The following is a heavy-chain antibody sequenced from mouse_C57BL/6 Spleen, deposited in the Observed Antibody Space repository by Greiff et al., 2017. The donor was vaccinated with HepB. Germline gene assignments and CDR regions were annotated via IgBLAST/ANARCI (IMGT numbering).Heavy chain of an antibody. J-gene: IGHJ4*01. CDR2: IWSDGST. V-gene: IGHV2-6-1*01. CDR3: ARHADYSNYGAMDY. CDR1: GFSLTSYG. D-gene: IGHD2-5*01. Sequence: QVQLQQSGPGLVAPSQSLSITCTVSGFSLTSYGVHWVRQPPGKGLEWLVVIWSDGSTTYNSALKSRLSISKDNSKSQVFLKMNSLQTDDTAMYYCARHADYSNYGAMDYWGQGTSVTVSS.